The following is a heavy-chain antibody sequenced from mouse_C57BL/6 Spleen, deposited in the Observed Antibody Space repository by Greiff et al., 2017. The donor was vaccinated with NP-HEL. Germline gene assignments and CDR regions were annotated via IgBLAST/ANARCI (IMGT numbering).Heavy chain of an antibody. D-gene: IGHD1-1*01. CDR2: IDPENGDT. Sequence: VQLQQSGAELVRPGASVKLSCTASGFNIKDDYMHWVKQRPEQGLEWIGWIDPENGDTEYASKFQGKATITADTSSNTAYLQLSSLTSEDTAVYYCTTSIYYGSTFAYWGQGTLVTVSA. CDR1: GFNIKDDY. CDR3: TTSIYYGSTFAY. J-gene: IGHJ3*01. V-gene: IGHV14-4*01.